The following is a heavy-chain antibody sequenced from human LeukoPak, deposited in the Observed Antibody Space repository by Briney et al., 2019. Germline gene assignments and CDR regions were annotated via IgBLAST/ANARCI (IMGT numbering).Heavy chain of an antibody. D-gene: IGHD4-17*01. V-gene: IGHV4-39*07. CDR3: ATTVTTKNWFDP. J-gene: IGHJ5*02. CDR1: GGSISSSSYY. Sequence: SETLSLTCTVSGGSISSSSYYWGWIRQPPGKGLEWIGSIYYSGSTYYNPSLKSRVTISVDTSKNQFSLKLSSVTAADTAVYYCATTVTTKNWFDPWGQGTLVTVSS. CDR2: IYYSGST.